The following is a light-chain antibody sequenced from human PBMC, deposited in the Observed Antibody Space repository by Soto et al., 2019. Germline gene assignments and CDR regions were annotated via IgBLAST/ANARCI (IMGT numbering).Light chain of an antibody. Sequence: EIVLTQSPAILSLSPGERATLSCRASQSVGSSLAWYQQKLGQAPRLLIYAASDRATGIPGRFSGSGSGTDFTLIISSLEPEDFAFYYCQQGNTWPWTFGQGTKVDIK. CDR3: QQGNTWPWT. CDR1: QSVGSS. CDR2: AAS. J-gene: IGKJ1*01. V-gene: IGKV3-11*01.